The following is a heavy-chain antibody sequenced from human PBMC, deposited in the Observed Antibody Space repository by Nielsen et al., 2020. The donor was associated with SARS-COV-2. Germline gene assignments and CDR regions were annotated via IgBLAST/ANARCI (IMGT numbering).Heavy chain of an antibody. CDR2: ISSSGSTI. D-gene: IGHD2-15*01. Sequence: GESLKISCAASGFIFSSYAMNWVRQAPGKGLEWVSYISSSGSTIYYADSVKGRFTISRDNAKNSLYLQMNSLTVEDTAVYYCAKGPMRYCSGGSCYVETWGQGTLVTVSA. CDR3: AKGPMRYCSGGSCYVET. J-gene: IGHJ5*02. V-gene: IGHV3-48*04. CDR1: GFIFSSYA.